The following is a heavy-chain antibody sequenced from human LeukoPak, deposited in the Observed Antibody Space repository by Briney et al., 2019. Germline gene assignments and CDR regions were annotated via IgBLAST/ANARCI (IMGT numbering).Heavy chain of an antibody. CDR1: GGTFSSYA. V-gene: IGHV1-8*02. CDR2: MNPNSGNT. J-gene: IGHJ4*02. CDR3: ARGLAIILRYFDWLDYFDY. Sequence: ASVKVSCKASGGTFSSYAINWVRQATGQGLEWMGWMNPNSGNTGYAQKFQGRVTMTRNTSISTAYMELSSLRSEDTAVYYCARGLAIILRYFDWLDYFDYWGQGTLVTVSS. D-gene: IGHD3-9*01.